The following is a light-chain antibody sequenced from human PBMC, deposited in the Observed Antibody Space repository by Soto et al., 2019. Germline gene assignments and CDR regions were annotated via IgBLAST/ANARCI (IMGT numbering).Light chain of an antibody. V-gene: IGKV1-5*03. CDR3: QQYNSYWT. CDR1: QSISSW. CDR2: KAS. J-gene: IGKJ1*01. Sequence: DIQMTQSPSTLSASVGDRVTITCRASQSISSWLAWYQQKPGKAPKPLIYKASSLESGVPSRFSRSGSGTDFTLTISRLQPDDFATYYRQQYNSYWTFGQGTKVEIK.